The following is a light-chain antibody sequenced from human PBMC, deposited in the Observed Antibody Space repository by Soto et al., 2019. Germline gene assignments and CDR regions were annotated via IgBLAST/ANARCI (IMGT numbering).Light chain of an antibody. V-gene: IGKV1-9*01. CDR3: QQYSTYPWT. J-gene: IGKJ1*01. Sequence: DIHLTQSPSYLSASVGASVTITDRPIQALPNNMAWYQQKPGKHPKLMIYEESTLHSGVPSRFSGRKSGTQFTLTIDSLQPEEFATYDCQQYSTYPWTFGQGTKVDLK. CDR1: QALPNN. CDR2: EES.